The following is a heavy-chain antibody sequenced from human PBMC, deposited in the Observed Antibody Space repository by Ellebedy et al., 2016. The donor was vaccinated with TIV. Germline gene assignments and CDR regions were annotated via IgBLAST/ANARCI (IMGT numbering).Heavy chain of an antibody. Sequence: PGGSLRLSCAASGFTFSSYWMSWVRQAPGKGLEWVANIKQDGSEKYYVDSVKGRFTISRDNAKNSLYLQMNSLRAEDTAVYYCARQGDEMTTVVTLAFDIWGQGTMVTVSS. CDR2: IKQDGSEK. D-gene: IGHD4-23*01. CDR3: ARQGDEMTTVVTLAFDI. V-gene: IGHV3-7*01. J-gene: IGHJ3*02. CDR1: GFTFSSYW.